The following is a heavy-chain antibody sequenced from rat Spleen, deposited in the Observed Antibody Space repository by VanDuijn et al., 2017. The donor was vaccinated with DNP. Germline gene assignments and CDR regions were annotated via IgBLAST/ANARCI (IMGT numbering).Heavy chain of an antibody. Sequence: EVKLLESGGGVVQPGGSMRLSCAASGFTFTDFYMNWIRQPAGKAPEWLGFIRNRPNGYTTEYNPSVKGRFFISRDNTQNMLYLQMNTLRAEDTATYYCARDNSGADYWGQGVMVTVSS. V-gene: IGHV7-7*01. CDR1: GFTFTDFY. CDR2: IRNRPNGYTT. J-gene: IGHJ2*01. CDR3: ARDNSGADY. D-gene: IGHD4-3*01.